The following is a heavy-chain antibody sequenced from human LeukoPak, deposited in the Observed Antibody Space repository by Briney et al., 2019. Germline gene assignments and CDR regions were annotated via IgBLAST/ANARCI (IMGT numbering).Heavy chain of an antibody. D-gene: IGHD3-10*01. V-gene: IGHV3-11*01. J-gene: IGHJ4*02. CDR1: GFTFSDYY. Sequence: GGSPRLSCAASGFTFSDYYMSWIRQAPGKGLEWVSYISSSGSTIYYADSVKGRFTISRDNAKNSLYLQMNSLRAEDTAVYYCARVSSTYADDYWGQGTLVTVSS. CDR2: ISSSGSTI. CDR3: ARVSSTYADDY.